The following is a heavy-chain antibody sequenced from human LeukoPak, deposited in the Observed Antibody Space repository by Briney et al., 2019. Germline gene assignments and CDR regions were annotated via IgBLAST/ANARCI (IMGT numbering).Heavy chain of an antibody. D-gene: IGHD6-6*01. V-gene: IGHV3-48*01. CDR2: ISSSSSTI. CDR3: ARDGSSSADY. CDR1: GFTFSSYS. Sequence: PGGSLRLPCAASGFTFSSYSMNWVRQAPGKGLEWVSYISSSSSTIYYADSVKGRFTISRDNAKNSLYLQMNSLRAEDTAVYYCARDGSSSADYWGQGTLVTVSS. J-gene: IGHJ4*02.